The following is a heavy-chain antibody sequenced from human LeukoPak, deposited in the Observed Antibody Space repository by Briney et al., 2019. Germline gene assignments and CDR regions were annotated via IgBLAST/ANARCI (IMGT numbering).Heavy chain of an antibody. V-gene: IGHV5-51*01. CDR1: GSIFTNYW. Sequence: GASPQISCEGSGSIFTNYWIGWVRPVPGKSLEWMGTIYPGDSDTTYSPSFQGQVTISADKSISTAYLQWSSLKASDTAMYYCARQTSSSSRVDYWGQGTLVTVSS. J-gene: IGHJ4*02. CDR2: IYPGDSDT. CDR3: ARQTSSSSRVDY. D-gene: IGHD6-6*01.